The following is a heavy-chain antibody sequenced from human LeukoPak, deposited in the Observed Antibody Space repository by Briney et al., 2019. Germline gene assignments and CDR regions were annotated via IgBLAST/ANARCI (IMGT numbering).Heavy chain of an antibody. CDR3: VRVQEWIPYWYLVL. D-gene: IGHD3-3*01. V-gene: IGHV1-46*01. CDR2: INPSGGTT. J-gene: IGHJ2*01. Sequence: ASVTVSCKASVYTFTSYYLHWVRQAPGQGLEWMGIINPSGGTTNYAHKFQGRVTMNRDTSTSTVYMELSRLRSDDPAVYYFVRVQEWIPYWYLVLWGRGTLVSVSS. CDR1: VYTFTSYY.